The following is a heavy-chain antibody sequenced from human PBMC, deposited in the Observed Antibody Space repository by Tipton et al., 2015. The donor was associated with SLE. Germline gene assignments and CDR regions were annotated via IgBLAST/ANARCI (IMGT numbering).Heavy chain of an antibody. CDR2: IYYSGTT. J-gene: IGHJ4*02. CDR1: GGSISSSSYY. CDR3: ARYRGVFVATIDY. V-gene: IGHV4-39*02. Sequence: TLSLTCTVSGGSISSSSYYWGWIRQPPGKGLEWIGGIYYSGTTDYNPSLKSRVTMSADTSKNHFSMKLSSVTAADTAVYYCARYRGVFVATIDYWGQGTLVTVSS. D-gene: IGHD3-10*01.